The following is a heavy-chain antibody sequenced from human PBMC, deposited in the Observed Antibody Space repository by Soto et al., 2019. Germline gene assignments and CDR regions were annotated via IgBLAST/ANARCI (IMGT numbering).Heavy chain of an antibody. CDR1: GFSFNTSG. Sequence: QVQLVESGGGVVQPGRAPRLSCAASGFSFNTSGMHWVRQAPGKGLEWVAVIAFDGSQEFYGDSVRGRFTISRDNSKNTLFLQMKSLIPEDTAVYYCATKVRVTNYLYYGMDVWGQGTTVTVSS. D-gene: IGHD2-21*02. J-gene: IGHJ6*02. V-gene: IGHV3-30*03. CDR2: IAFDGSQE. CDR3: ATKVRVTNYLYYGMDV.